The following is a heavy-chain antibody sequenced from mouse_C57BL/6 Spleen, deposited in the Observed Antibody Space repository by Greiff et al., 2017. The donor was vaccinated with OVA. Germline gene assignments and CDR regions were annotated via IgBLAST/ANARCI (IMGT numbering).Heavy chain of an antibody. Sequence: EVQLQQSGPELVKPGASVKIPCKASGYTFTDYNVDWVKQSHGKSLEWIGDINPNNGGTIYNQKFKGKATLTVDKSSSTAYMELRSLTSEDTAVYYCARSRNYYDYDGAWFAYWGQGTLVTVSA. D-gene: IGHD2-4*01. V-gene: IGHV1-18*01. J-gene: IGHJ3*01. CDR2: INPNNGGT. CDR1: GYTFTDYN. CDR3: ARSRNYYDYDGAWFAY.